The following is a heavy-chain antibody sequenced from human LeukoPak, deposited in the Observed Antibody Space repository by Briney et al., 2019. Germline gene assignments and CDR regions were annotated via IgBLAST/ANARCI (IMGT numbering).Heavy chain of an antibody. D-gene: IGHD6-13*01. Sequence: GGSLRLSCAASGFTFSNIAMTWVRQAPGKGLEWVSSISGSAGSAYYADSVKGRFSISGDNSKNTLYLQMNSLRADDTAVYYCGGSRSFFWGQGTLVTVSS. CDR3: GGSRSFF. CDR1: GFTFSNIA. CDR2: ISGSAGSA. V-gene: IGHV3-23*01. J-gene: IGHJ4*02.